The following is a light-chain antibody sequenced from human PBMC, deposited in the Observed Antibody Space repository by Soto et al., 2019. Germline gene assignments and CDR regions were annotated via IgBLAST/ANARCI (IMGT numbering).Light chain of an antibody. J-gene: IGLJ2*01. Sequence: QSVLTQSSAASASLGSSVKLTCTLSSGHSGYIIAWHLQQPGQAPRYLMMVEVSGIYNKGSGVPDRFSGSSSGADRHLVISNLQSEDAADYYCETWDNDNVVFGGGTKVTVL. CDR3: ETWDNDNVV. V-gene: IGLV4-60*03. CDR2: VEVSGIY. CDR1: SGHSGYI.